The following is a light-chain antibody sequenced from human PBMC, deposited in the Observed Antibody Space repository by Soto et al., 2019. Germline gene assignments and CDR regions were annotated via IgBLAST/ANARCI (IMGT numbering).Light chain of an antibody. J-gene: IGKJ1*01. CDR1: QSISIN. CDR3: QQYNNWIT. CDR2: AAS. V-gene: IGKV3-15*01. Sequence: EIVMTHSPATLSVSPCERAILSFRASQSISINLAWYQQEPGQAPRLLIYAASNRATGVPARFSGSWSGTEFTLTISSLQSEDFAVYYCQQYNNWITFGQGTKVDIK.